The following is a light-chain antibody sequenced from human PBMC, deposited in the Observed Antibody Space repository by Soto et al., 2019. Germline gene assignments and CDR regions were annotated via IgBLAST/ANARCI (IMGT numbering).Light chain of an antibody. Sequence: EIVMTQSPATLAGSPGETVTLSCRASQSLGGNLAWYQQEPDQAPRLLIFRASTTATGVLARFSGRGSGTEFTLTISGLQSEDFPVYYCQQYSKWPPWAFGPGTKVDIK. CDR3: QQYSKWPPWA. CDR2: RAS. CDR1: QSLGGN. J-gene: IGKJ1*01. V-gene: IGKV3-15*01.